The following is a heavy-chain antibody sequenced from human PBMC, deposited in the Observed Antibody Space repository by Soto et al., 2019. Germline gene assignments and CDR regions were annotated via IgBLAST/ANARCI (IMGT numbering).Heavy chain of an antibody. CDR1: GGTFSSYA. CDR3: ARPVEMATISRSYLFY. V-gene: IGHV1-69*13. CDR2: IIPIFGTA. J-gene: IGHJ4*02. D-gene: IGHD5-12*01. Sequence: SVKVSCKASGGTFSSYAISWVRQAPGQGLEWMGGIIPIFGTANYAQKFQGRVTITADESTSTAYLDLSSLRSEDTAVYYCARPVEMATISRSYLFYWGQGTLVTVSS.